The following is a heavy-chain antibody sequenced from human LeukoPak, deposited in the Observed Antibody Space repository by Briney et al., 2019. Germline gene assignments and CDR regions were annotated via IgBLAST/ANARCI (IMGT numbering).Heavy chain of an antibody. CDR3: AKDLVYDSSGGGFDI. CDR2: ISWNSGSI. V-gene: IGHV3-9*03. D-gene: IGHD3-22*01. CDR1: GFTFDDYA. J-gene: IGHJ3*02. Sequence: GRSLRLSCAASGFTFDDYAMHWVRQAPGKGLEWVSGISWNSGSIGYADSVKGRFTISRDNAKNSLYLQMNSLRAEDMALYYCAKDLVYDSSGGGFDIWGQGTMVTVSS.